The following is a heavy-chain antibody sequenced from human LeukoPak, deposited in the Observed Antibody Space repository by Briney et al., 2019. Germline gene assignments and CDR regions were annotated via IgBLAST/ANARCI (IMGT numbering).Heavy chain of an antibody. V-gene: IGHV3-9*01. J-gene: IGHJ6*02. CDR1: GFTFDDYA. Sequence: GRSLRLSCTVSGFTFDDYAMHWVRHTPGKGLEWVSGITWNRDNIGYGDSVKGRFTISRDNVKNVLYLQMNSLRPEDTALYYCAKDLSSAITSALVLDVWGQGTTV. CDR3: AKDLSSAITSALVLDV. CDR2: ITWNRDNI. D-gene: IGHD3-22*01.